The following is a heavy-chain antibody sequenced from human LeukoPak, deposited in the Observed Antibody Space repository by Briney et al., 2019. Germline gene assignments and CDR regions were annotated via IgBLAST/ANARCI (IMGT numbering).Heavy chain of an antibody. D-gene: IGHD6-6*01. CDR1: RGTFSSYA. J-gene: IGHJ6*03. CDR2: IIPIFGTA. V-gene: IGHV1-69*01. CDR3: ARRGSIAARPSWGYYYMDV. Sequence: ASVKVSCKASRGTFSSYAISWVRQAPGQGLERMGGIIPIFGTANYAQKFQGRVTITADESTSTAYMELSSLRSEDTAVYYCARRGSIAARPSWGYYYMDVWGKGTTVTVSS.